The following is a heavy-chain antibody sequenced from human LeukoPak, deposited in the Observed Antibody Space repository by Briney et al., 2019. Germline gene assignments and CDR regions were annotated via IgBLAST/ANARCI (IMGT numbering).Heavy chain of an antibody. CDR2: ISSSSSYI. V-gene: IGHV3-21*04. J-gene: IGHJ4*02. CDR3: AKSGEEWLAYDFDY. CDR1: GFTFSSYS. D-gene: IGHD6-19*01. Sequence: GGSLRLSCAASGFTFSSYSMNWVRQAPGKGLEWVSSISSSSSYIYYADSVKGRFTISRDNAKNSPYLQMNSLRAEDTALYYCAKSGEEWLAYDFDYWGQGTLVTVSS.